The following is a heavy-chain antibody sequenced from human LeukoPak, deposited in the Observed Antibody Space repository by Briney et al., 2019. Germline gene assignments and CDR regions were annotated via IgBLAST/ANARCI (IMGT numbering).Heavy chain of an antibody. CDR2: IWYEGSNK. Sequence: PGRSLRLSCAASGFTFSNYGMHWVRQAPGKGLEWVAVIWYEGSNKYYADSVKGRFTISRDNSKNTLYMQMNSLRVEDTAVYYCATAPRGSDYEDYWGQGTLVTVSS. CDR1: GFTFSNYG. CDR3: ATAPRGSDYEDY. V-gene: IGHV3-33*01. D-gene: IGHD5-12*01. J-gene: IGHJ4*02.